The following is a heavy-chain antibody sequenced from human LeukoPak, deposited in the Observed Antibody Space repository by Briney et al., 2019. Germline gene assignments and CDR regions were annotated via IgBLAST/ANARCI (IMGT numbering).Heavy chain of an antibody. V-gene: IGHV1-2*02. CDR2: INPNSGGT. J-gene: IGHJ4*02. Sequence: GASVKVSCKASGYTFSSYGISWVRQAPGQGLEWMGWINPNSGGTNYAQKFQGRVTMTRDTSISTAYMELSRLRSDDTAVYYCAREQLDIVVLSAAIDYWGQGTLVTVSS. CDR3: AREQLDIVVLSAAIDY. D-gene: IGHD2-2*03. CDR1: GYTFSSYG.